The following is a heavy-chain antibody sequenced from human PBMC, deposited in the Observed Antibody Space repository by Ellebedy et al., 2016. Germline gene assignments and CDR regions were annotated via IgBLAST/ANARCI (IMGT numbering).Heavy chain of an antibody. Sequence: ASVKVSCKASGYIVTNHAVHWVRQAPGQSFEWMGWINPANGDTRYSQKFLGRVTITSDTSATTVYMELSSLRSEDMAVYFCARDKPGGDNWFDPWGQGTLVTVSS. CDR3: ARDKPGGDNWFDP. J-gene: IGHJ5*02. D-gene: IGHD3-16*01. V-gene: IGHV1-3*01. CDR1: GYIVTNHA. CDR2: INPANGDT.